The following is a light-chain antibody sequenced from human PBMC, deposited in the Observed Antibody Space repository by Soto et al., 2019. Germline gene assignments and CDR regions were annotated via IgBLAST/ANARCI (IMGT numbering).Light chain of an antibody. J-gene: IGLJ1*01. V-gene: IGLV2-14*01. CDR2: EVT. Sequence: QSVLTQPASVSGSPGQSITISCTGSSSDVGGHNYVSWYQQHPGKAPKLMICEVTKRPSGVSNRFSGSKSGNTASLTISGLQAEDEADYYCSSYTFTSTLYVFGTGTKVTVL. CDR1: SSDVGGHNY. CDR3: SSYTFTSTLYV.